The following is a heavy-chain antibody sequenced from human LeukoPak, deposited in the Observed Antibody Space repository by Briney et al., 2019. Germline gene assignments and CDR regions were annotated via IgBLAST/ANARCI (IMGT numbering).Heavy chain of an antibody. CDR3: ARDTNWYPDY. CDR2: IWDDGRNQ. J-gene: IGHJ4*02. CDR1: GFTFSTHG. Sequence: GGSLRLSCAASGFTFSTHGMHWVREAPGKGLEWVAVIWDDGRNQQYADSMMGRFTISRDNSRNTLYLQINNLRAEDTAVYYCARDTNWYPDYWGQGTLVTVSS. D-gene: IGHD1-1*01. V-gene: IGHV3-33*01.